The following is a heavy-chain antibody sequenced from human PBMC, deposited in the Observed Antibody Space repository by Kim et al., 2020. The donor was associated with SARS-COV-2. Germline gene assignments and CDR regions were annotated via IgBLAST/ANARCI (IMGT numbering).Heavy chain of an antibody. V-gene: IGHV4-31*03. Sequence: SETLSLTCTVSGDSISSGGYYWSWIRQHPGKGLEWIGYIYYSGSTYYNPSLKSRVTISVDTSKNQFSLKLSSVTAADTAVYYCASQGNIAAAGTDYFDYWGQGTLVTVSS. D-gene: IGHD6-13*01. CDR3: ASQGNIAAAGTDYFDY. CDR1: GDSISSGGYY. CDR2: IYYSGST. J-gene: IGHJ4*02.